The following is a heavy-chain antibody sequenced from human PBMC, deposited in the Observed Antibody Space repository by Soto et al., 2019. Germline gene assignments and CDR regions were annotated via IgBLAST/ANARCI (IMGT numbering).Heavy chain of an antibody. CDR2: ISSSSSYI. CDR3: ASTRRDGYNNHYYYYGMDV. D-gene: IGHD5-12*01. J-gene: IGHJ6*02. CDR1: GFTFSSYN. V-gene: IGHV3-21*01. Sequence: EVQLVESGGGLVKPGGSLRLSCAASGFTFSSYNMNWVRQAPGKGLEWVSSISSSSSYIYYADSVKGRFTISRDNAKNSLYLQMKSLGAEDTAVYHCASTRRDGYNNHYYYYGMDVWGQGTTVTVSS.